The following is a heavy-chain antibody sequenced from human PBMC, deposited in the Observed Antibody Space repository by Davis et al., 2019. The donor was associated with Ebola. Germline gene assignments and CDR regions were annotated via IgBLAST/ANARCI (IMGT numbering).Heavy chain of an antibody. V-gene: IGHV4-34*01. CDR2: INHSGST. J-gene: IGHJ4*02. D-gene: IGHD1-26*01. CDR1: GGSFSGYY. CDR3: ARVGSYYSSFGY. Sequence: SETLSLTCAVYGGSFSGYYWSWIRQPPGKGLEWSGEINHSGSTNYNPSLKSRVTISVDTSKNQFSLKLSSVTAADTAVYYCARVGSYYSSFGYWGQGTLVTVSS.